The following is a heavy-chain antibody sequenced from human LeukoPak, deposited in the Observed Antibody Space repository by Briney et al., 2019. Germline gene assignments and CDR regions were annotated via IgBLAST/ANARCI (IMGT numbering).Heavy chain of an antibody. J-gene: IGHJ4*02. V-gene: IGHV1-8*01. CDR2: VNPNSGHT. CDR3: ARGAPGSYCSGGSCPYFDY. D-gene: IGHD2-15*01. CDR1: GYTFTSYD. Sequence: ASVKVSCKASGYTFTSYDINWVRQATGQELEWMGWVNPNSGHTGYAQKFQGRVTMTRNTSITTAYMELSSLTSEDTAVYYCARGAPGSYCSGGSCPYFDYWGQGTLVSVSS.